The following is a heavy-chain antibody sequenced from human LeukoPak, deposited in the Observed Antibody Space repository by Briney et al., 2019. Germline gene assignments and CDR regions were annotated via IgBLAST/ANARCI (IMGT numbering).Heavy chain of an antibody. J-gene: IGHJ4*02. V-gene: IGHV3-30-3*01. CDR1: GFTFSSYA. D-gene: IGHD3-3*01. Sequence: GGSLRLSCAASGFTFSSYAMHWVRQAPGKGLEWVAVISYDGSNKYYADSVKGRFTISRDNSKNTLYLQMNSLRAEDTAVYYCARDWSAYYDFRSGSLTDYWGQGTLVTVSS. CDR2: ISYDGSNK. CDR3: ARDWSAYYDFRSGSLTDY.